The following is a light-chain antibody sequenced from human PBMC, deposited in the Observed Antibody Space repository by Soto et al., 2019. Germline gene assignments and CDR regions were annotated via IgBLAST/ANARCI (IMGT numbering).Light chain of an antibody. V-gene: IGKV3-20*01. CDR1: QSISSSY. J-gene: IGKJ1*01. Sequence: EIVLTQPPGTLSLSPGERATLSCRTSQSISSSYLAWYQQKPGQAPRLLIYNTSSRATGIPDRFSGSGSGTDFTLTISRLEPEDLAVYYCQQYGSSPRTFDQGTKVEIK. CDR2: NTS. CDR3: QQYGSSPRT.